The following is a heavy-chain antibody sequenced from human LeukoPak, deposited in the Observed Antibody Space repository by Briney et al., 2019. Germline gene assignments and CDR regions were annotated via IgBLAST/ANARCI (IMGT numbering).Heavy chain of an antibody. Sequence: PSETLSLTCAVYGGSFSGYYWSWIRQPPGKGLEWIGYIYYSGSTNYNPSLKSRVTISVDTSKNQFSLKLSSVTAADTAVYYCARVYSYGYAVDYWGQGTLITVSS. D-gene: IGHD5-18*01. CDR1: GGSFSGYY. CDR3: ARVYSYGYAVDY. J-gene: IGHJ4*02. V-gene: IGHV4-59*01. CDR2: IYYSGST.